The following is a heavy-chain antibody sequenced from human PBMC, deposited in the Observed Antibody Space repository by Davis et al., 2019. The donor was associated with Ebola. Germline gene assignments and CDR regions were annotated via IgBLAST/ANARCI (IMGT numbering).Heavy chain of an antibody. CDR1: GFTFSTYT. Sequence: GGSLRLSCAASGFTFSTYTINWVRQAPGKGLEWVSGIGVDGRTVYADSVKGRFTISRDNSKNTLYLQMNSLRAEDTAVYYCARVRWTSGYYFDYWGQGTLVTVSS. CDR2: IGVDGRT. CDR3: ARVRWTSGYYFDY. V-gene: IGHV3-23*01. D-gene: IGHD3-22*01. J-gene: IGHJ4*02.